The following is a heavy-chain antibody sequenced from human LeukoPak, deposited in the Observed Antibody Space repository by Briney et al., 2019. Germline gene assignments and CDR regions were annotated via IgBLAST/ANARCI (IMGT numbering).Heavy chain of an antibody. CDR2: IIPILGIA. J-gene: IGHJ4*02. V-gene: IGHV1-69*04. D-gene: IGHD4-23*01. Sequence: SVKVSCKASGGTFSSYGISWVRQAPGQGLEWMGRIIPILGIANYAQKFQGRVTITADKSTSTAYMELSSLRSEDTAVYYCAREALGNYGGNPKGFDYWGQGTLVTVSS. CDR3: AREALGNYGGNPKGFDY. CDR1: GGTFSSYG.